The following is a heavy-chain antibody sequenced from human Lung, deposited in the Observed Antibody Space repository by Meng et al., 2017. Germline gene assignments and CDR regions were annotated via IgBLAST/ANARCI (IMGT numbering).Heavy chain of an antibody. V-gene: IGHV3-30*01. CDR3: ARDLGRETYFFDY. J-gene: IGHJ4*02. D-gene: IGHD2/OR15-2a*01. CDR1: GFTFSTHA. Sequence: QVHAAEAGGGVAQPGMSLGLSCATSGFTFSTHAMQWVRQAPGKGLEWVAIISYDGSYKYYADSVQGRFTISRDNSKNTLYLQMNSLTTEDTAVYYCARDLGRETYFFDYWGQGTLVTVSS. CDR2: ISYDGSYK.